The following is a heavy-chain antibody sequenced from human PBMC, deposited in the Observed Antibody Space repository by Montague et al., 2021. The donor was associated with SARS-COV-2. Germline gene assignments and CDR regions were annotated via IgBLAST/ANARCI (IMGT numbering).Heavy chain of an antibody. J-gene: IGHJ3*02. Sequence: SETLSLTCTVSRDSISSHNYFWAWIRQPPGEGLEWIGSVDYSGLTFYNPSLESRVTISVDTSKKQFSLKVNSVTAADTAVYYCAKDGEALAWGTFDIWGQG. CDR2: VDYSGLT. CDR1: RDSISSHNYF. D-gene: IGHD3-10*01. V-gene: IGHV4-39*07. CDR3: AKDGEALAWGTFDI.